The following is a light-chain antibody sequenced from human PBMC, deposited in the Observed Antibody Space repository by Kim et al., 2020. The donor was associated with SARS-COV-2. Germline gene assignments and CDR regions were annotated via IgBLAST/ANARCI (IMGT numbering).Light chain of an antibody. Sequence: SPGERATLACRASQTVSSNLAWYQQKPGQAPRLLIYGASTRATGIPARCSGSGSGTAFTLTISSLQSEDFAIYYCQQYHNWPPATFGQGTKLEI. V-gene: IGKV3-15*01. CDR2: GAS. CDR3: QQYHNWPPAT. CDR1: QTVSSN. J-gene: IGKJ2*01.